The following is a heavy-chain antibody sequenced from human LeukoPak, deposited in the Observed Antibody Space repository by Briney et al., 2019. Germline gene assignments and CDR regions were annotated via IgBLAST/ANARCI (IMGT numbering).Heavy chain of an antibody. J-gene: IGHJ4*02. Sequence: GESLKISCKASGYTFTNSWIGWVRQMPGKGLEWMGIIYPGDSDTRYSPSFQGQVTISVDKSISTAYLQWSRLKASDTAMYYCARRGPYCSSTTCYSDSWGQGTLVTVSS. V-gene: IGHV5-51*01. CDR2: IYPGDSDT. CDR1: GYTFTNSW. D-gene: IGHD2-2*01. CDR3: ARRGPYCSSTTCYSDS.